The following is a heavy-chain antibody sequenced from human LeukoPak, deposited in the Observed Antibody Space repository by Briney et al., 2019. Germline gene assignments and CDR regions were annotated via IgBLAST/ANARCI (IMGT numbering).Heavy chain of an antibody. Sequence: GGSLRLSCAASGFTFSSYEMNWVRQAPGKGREWVSYISSSGSTIYYADSVKGRFTISRDNAKNSLYLQMNSLRAEDTAVYYCAREGSYAFDIWGQGTMVTVSS. CDR2: ISSSGSTI. J-gene: IGHJ3*02. CDR1: GFTFSSYE. V-gene: IGHV3-48*03. CDR3: AREGSYAFDI.